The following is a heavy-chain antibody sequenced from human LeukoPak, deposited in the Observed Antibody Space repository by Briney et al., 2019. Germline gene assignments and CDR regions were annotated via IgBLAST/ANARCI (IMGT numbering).Heavy chain of an antibody. V-gene: IGHV3-48*01. CDR3: AKDKESSWDTYYYYYMDV. J-gene: IGHJ6*03. D-gene: IGHD6-13*01. Sequence: GGSLRLSCAASGFTFSSYSMNWVRQAPGKGLEWVSYISSSSSTIYYADSVKGRFTISRDNSKNTLYLQMNSLRAEDTAVYYCAKDKESSWDTYYYYYMDVWGKGTTVTVSS. CDR2: ISSSSSTI. CDR1: GFTFSSYS.